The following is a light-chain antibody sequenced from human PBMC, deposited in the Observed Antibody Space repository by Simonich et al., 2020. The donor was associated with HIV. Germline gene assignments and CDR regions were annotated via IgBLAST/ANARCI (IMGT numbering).Light chain of an antibody. J-gene: IGKJ3*01. CDR3: QQRSNWPPVFT. CDR1: QSVSSY. V-gene: IGKV3-11*01. CDR2: ASS. Sequence: EIVLTQSPATLSLSPGERATLSCRASQSVSSYLAWYPQKPGQAPRLLIYASSNRATGIPARFSGSGSGTDFTLTISSLEPEDFAVYYCQQRSNWPPVFTFGPGTKVDIK.